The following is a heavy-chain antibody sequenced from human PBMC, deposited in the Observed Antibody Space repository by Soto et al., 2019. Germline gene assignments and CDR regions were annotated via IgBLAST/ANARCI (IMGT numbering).Heavy chain of an antibody. D-gene: IGHD3-16*01. V-gene: IGHV3-48*02. Sequence: EVQLVESGGGVVQPGGSLNLSCAVSGFTFSSHAMNWVRQAPGKGLEWVAYIHGTRSIIYYADSVKGRFTISRDNAKNSLYLQMDSLRDDDTALYYCARDARNADYDYWGQGTLVTVSP. CDR2: IHGTRSII. CDR1: GFTFSSHA. J-gene: IGHJ4*02. CDR3: ARDARNADYDY.